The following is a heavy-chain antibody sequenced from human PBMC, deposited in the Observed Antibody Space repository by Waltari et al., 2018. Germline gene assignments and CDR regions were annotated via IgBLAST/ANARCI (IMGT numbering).Heavy chain of an antibody. V-gene: IGHV1-8*03. J-gene: IGHJ5*02. D-gene: IGHD4-17*01. CDR2: MNPNSGNT. CDR1: GYTFTSYD. Sequence: QVQLVQSGAEVKKPGASVKVSCKASGYTFTSYDINWVRQATGQGLGWMGWMNPNSGNTGYAQKFQGRVTITRNTSISTAYMELSSLRSEDTAVYYCARVPRKTTAKSGYWFDPWGQGTLVTVSS. CDR3: ARVPRKTTAKSGYWFDP.